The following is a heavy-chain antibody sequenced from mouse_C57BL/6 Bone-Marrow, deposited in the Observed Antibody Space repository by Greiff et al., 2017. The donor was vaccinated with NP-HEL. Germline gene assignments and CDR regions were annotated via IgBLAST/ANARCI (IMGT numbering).Heavy chain of an antibody. V-gene: IGHV1-59*01. J-gene: IGHJ3*01. CDR1: GYTFTSYW. CDR2: IDPSDSYT. D-gene: IGHD2-1*01. Sequence: QVQLQQPGAELVRPGTSVKLSCKASGYTFTSYWMHWVKQRPGQGLEWIGVIDPSDSYTNYTPTFKGKATLTVNSSSRTAYMPLLRLSSDYSAYFCGASVSTIDKWFAYGGQGTLVTVSA. CDR3: ASVSTIDKWFAY.